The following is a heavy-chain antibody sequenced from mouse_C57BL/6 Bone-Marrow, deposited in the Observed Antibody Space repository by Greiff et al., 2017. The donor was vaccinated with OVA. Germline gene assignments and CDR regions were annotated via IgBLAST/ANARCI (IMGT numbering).Heavy chain of an antibody. Sequence: VQLQQPGAELVKPGASVKLSCKASGSTFTSYWMPWVKQRPGQGLEWIGEIDPSDSYTKYNQKFTGKATLPVDTSSSPAYMQLSSLTSEESAVYYCARALITTVEDYYAMDDRGQGTSVTVS. J-gene: IGHJ4*01. D-gene: IGHD1-1*01. V-gene: IGHV1-50*01. CDR1: GSTFTSYW. CDR3: ARALITTVEDYYAMDD. CDR2: IDPSDSYT.